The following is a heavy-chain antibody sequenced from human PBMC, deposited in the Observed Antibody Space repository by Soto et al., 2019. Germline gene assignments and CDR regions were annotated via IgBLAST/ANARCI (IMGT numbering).Heavy chain of an antibody. J-gene: IGHJ3*02. D-gene: IGHD1-7*01. CDR3: ARRARTATTNWGAFDI. Sequence: EVQLLESGGGLVQPGGSLRLSCAASGFTFSNYVMNWVRQAPGKGLEWVSTISYSADKTFYADSVKGRFTISRDNSRDTLFLLMNSLRADDAAVYYCARRARTATTNWGAFDIWGQGTMVTVSS. V-gene: IGHV3-23*01. CDR1: GFTFSNYV. CDR2: ISYSADKT.